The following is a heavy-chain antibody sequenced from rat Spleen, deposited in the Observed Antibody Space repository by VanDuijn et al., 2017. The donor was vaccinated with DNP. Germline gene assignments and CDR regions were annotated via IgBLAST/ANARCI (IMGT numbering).Heavy chain of an antibody. CDR1: GFTFSSYW. J-gene: IGHJ2*01. CDR2: INTDGGST. CDR3: ARHGLYFDY. Sequence: EVQLVETGGGLVQPGRSLKLSCVASGFTFSSYWMFWIRQAPGKGLEWVASINTDGGSTYYPDPVKGRFTISRDNAKTTLYLQMDSLRSEDTATYYCARHGLYFDYWGQGVMVTVSS. V-gene: IGHV5-58*01.